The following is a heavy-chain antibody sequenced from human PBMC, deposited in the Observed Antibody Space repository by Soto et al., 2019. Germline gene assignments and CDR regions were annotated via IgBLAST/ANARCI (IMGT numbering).Heavy chain of an antibody. Sequence: GGSLRLSCAASGFTFSSYVMSRVRQAPGKGLEWVSAISDAGSTYHADSVKGRFTISRDNAKSTLYLQMSSLRAEDTAVYYCAKGSASTRPYFFDHWGQGTLVTVSS. J-gene: IGHJ4*02. D-gene: IGHD2-2*01. CDR3: AKGSASTRPYFFDH. V-gene: IGHV3-23*01. CDR2: ISDAGST. CDR1: GFTFSSYV.